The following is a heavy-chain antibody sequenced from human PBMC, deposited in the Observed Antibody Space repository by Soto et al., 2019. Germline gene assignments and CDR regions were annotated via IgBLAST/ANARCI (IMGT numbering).Heavy chain of an antibody. D-gene: IGHD3-3*01. Sequence: GGSLRLSYTASGFTFSSYSMNWVRQAPGKGLEWVSYISSSSSTIYYADSVKGRFTISRDNAKNSLYLQMNSLRDEDTAVYYCARDLGDFWSGYFHALDYWGQGTLVTVSS. CDR2: ISSSSSTI. J-gene: IGHJ4*02. CDR3: ARDLGDFWSGYFHALDY. V-gene: IGHV3-48*02. CDR1: GFTFSSYS.